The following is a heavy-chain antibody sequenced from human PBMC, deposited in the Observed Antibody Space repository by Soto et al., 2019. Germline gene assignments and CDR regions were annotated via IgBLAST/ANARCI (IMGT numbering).Heavy chain of an antibody. V-gene: IGHV4-39*01. Sequence: SETLSLTCTVSGGSISSSPYYWGWIRQPPGKGLEWIGNIYYNGNTFYNPSLKSRVTISVDTSKNQFSLKLSSVTAADTAVYYCARHGPLSNNWNQLDYWGQGTLVTVS. CDR1: GGSISSSPYY. D-gene: IGHD1-1*01. J-gene: IGHJ4*02. CDR2: IYYNGNT. CDR3: ARHGPLSNNWNQLDY.